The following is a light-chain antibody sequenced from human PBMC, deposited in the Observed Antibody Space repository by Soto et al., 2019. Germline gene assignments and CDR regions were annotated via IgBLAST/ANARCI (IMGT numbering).Light chain of an antibody. CDR2: DVS. CDR1: QSVGGF. Sequence: EIVLTQSPATLSLSPGERATLSCRASQSVGGFLAWYQQKPGQAPRLIIYDVSNRATGIPARFSGSGSGTHFPLTISSLQPEDFPLYYFHQPTTYPRTFGPGTNLHIK. J-gene: IGKJ2*02. V-gene: IGKV3-11*01. CDR3: HQPTTYPRT.